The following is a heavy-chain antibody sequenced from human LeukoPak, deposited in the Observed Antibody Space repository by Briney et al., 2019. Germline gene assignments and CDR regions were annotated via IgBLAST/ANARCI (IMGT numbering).Heavy chain of an antibody. J-gene: IGHJ3*02. CDR2: ISSSGSTI. V-gene: IGHV3-48*03. D-gene: IGHD6-19*01. Sequence: GGSLRLSCAASGFTFSSYEMNWVRQAPGKGLEWVSYISSSGSTIYYADSVKGRFTISRDNAKNSLYLQMNSLRAEDTAVYYCAKVLRVVAVAGRTDAFDIWGQGTMVTVSS. CDR1: GFTFSSYE. CDR3: AKVLRVVAVAGRTDAFDI.